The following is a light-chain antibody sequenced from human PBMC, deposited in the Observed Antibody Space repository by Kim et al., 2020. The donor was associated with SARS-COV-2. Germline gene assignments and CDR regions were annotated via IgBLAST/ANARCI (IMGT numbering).Light chain of an antibody. CDR2: AAS. CDR1: RGIGND. CDR3: LQHNDFPWT. J-gene: IGKJ1*01. Sequence: DIQMTQSPPSLAASVGDRVTITCRASRGIGNDLAWYQQTPGKAPKRLIYAASILQSGVPSRFSGSGSETEFILTINSLQPEDFATYYCLQHNDFPWTFGQGTKVDIK. V-gene: IGKV1-17*01.